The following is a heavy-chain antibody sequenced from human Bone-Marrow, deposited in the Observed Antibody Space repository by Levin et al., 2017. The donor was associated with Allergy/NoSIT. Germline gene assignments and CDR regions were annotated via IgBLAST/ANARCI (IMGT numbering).Heavy chain of an antibody. CDR2: IKTDATIT. V-gene: IGHV3-74*01. Sequence: PGGSLRPSCTASGFSLSSYWMHWVRQVPGKGLVWVSVIKTDATITSYADFVKGRFTISRDSAKNTLYLEMNSLTTEDTAIYYCAKGGTGGFDSWGQGSLVTVSS. CDR3: AKGGTGGFDS. J-gene: IGHJ5*01. CDR1: GFSLSSYW. D-gene: IGHD1-14*01.